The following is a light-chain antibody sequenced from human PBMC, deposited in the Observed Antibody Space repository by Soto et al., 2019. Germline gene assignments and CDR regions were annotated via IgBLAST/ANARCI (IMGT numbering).Light chain of an antibody. V-gene: IGLV2-23*01. Sequence: QSALTQPASVSGSPGQSITISCTGSSSDVGSYNFVSWHQQHPGKAPKLMIYEGSKRPSGVSNRFSGSKSGNTASLTISGLQAEDEADYYCCSYAGRSTWVFGGGTQLTVL. CDR3: CSYAGRSTWV. CDR2: EGS. J-gene: IGLJ3*02. CDR1: SSDVGSYNF.